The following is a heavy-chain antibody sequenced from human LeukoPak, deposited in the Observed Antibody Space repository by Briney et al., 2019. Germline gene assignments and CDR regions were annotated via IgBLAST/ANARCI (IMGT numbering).Heavy chain of an antibody. V-gene: IGHV4-61*08. J-gene: IGHJ4*02. D-gene: IGHD6-6*01. CDR2: IYYTGST. CDR1: GDSVSSSVYY. CDR3: ARHRAYSSSSPFDY. Sequence: SETLSLTRTVSGDSVSSSVYYWSWVRQPPGKGLEYIGYIYYTGSTNYNPSLKSRVTISVDTSKNQFSLRLSSVTAADTAVYYCARHRAYSSSSPFDYWGQGTLVTVSS.